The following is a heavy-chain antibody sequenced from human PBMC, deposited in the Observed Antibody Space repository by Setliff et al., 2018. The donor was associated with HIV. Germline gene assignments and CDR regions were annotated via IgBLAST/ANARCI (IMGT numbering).Heavy chain of an antibody. CDR1: GYTFTSYY. Sequence: GASVKVSCKASGYTFTSYYLHWVRQAPGQGLEWMGMIHPSGGSASYAQKFQGRVTMSRDTSTSTVYMELSSLRSEDTAVYYCARDYFDSSAYHYGFGAFDIWGQGTMVTVSS. CDR2: IHPSGGSA. CDR3: ARDYFDSSAYHYGFGAFDI. V-gene: IGHV1-46*01. D-gene: IGHD3-22*01. J-gene: IGHJ3*02.